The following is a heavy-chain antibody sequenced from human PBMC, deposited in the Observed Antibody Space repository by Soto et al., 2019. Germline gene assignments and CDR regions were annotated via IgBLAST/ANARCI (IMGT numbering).Heavy chain of an antibody. D-gene: IGHD4-4*01. CDR1: GYPFSDNQ. CDR3: ARKHSLDYIRWGLDP. CDR2: INPKSDDT. Sequence: ASVKVSCKASGYPFSDNQIHWLRRAPGQGLEWMGRINPKSDDTNYAQKFQGRVTMTRDTSIDTAYLELTGLTSDNTATYYCARKHSLDYIRWGLDPWGQGTLVTVSS. V-gene: IGHV1-2*02. J-gene: IGHJ5*02.